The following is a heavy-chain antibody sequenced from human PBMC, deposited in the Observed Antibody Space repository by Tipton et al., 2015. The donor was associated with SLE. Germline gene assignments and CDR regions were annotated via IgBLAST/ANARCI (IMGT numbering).Heavy chain of an antibody. CDR3: ARGNTIFGVGY. V-gene: IGHV4-31*11. Sequence: TLSLTCAVSGGSISSGDYYWSWIRQPPGKGLEWIGYIYYSGSTYYNPSLKSRVTISVDTSKNQFSLKLSSVTAADTAVYYCARGNTIFGVGYWGQGTLVTVSS. CDR1: GGSISSGDYY. J-gene: IGHJ4*02. D-gene: IGHD3-3*01. CDR2: IYYSGST.